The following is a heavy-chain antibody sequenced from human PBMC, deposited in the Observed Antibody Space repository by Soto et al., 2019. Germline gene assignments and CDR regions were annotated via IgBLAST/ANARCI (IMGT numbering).Heavy chain of an antibody. D-gene: IGHD3-10*01. V-gene: IGHV3-30-3*01. CDR3: ARPANLGELGYFDY. CDR1: GFTFSSYA. CDR2: ISYDGSNK. J-gene: IGHJ4*02. Sequence: QVQLVESGGGVVQPGKSLRLSCAASGFTFSSYAMHWVRQAPGKGLEWVAVISYDGSNKYYADSVKGRFTISRDNSKNTLYLQMNSLRAEDTAVYYCARPANLGELGYFDYWGQGTLVTVSS.